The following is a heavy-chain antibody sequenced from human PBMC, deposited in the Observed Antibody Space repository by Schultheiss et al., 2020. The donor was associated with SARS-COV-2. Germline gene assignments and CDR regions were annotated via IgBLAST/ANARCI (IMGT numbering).Heavy chain of an antibody. CDR1: GGSISSSSYY. V-gene: IGHV4-39*07. J-gene: IGHJ5*02. CDR3: ARDGIGDSSGGRGWFDP. CDR2: IYYSGTT. D-gene: IGHD6-19*01. Sequence: SETLSLTCTVSGGSISSSSYYWGWIRQPPGKGLEWIGSIYYSGTTYYNPSLKSRVTISVDTSKNQFSLKLSSVTAADTAVYYCARDGIGDSSGGRGWFDPWGQGTLVTVSS.